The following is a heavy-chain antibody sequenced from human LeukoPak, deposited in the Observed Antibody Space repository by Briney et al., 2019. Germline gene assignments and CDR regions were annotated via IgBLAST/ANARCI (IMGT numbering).Heavy chain of an antibody. J-gene: IGHJ6*04. D-gene: IGHD2-2*01. V-gene: IGHV4-34*01. CDR3: ARAGCSSTSCYYYYGMDV. CDR1: GGSFSGYY. CDR2: INHSGST. Sequence: SETLSLTCAVYGGSFSGYYWSWIRQPPGKGLGWIGEINHSGSTNYNPSLKSRVTISVDTSKNQFSLKLSSVTAADTAVYYCARAGCSSTSCYYYYGMDVWGKGATVTVSS.